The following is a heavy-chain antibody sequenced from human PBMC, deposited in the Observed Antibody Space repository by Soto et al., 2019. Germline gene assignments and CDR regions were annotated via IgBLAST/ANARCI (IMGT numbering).Heavy chain of an antibody. CDR1: GFSFTGYY. V-gene: IGHV1-2*02. D-gene: IGHD3-16*01. Sequence: ASVKVSCKASGFSFTGYYIHWLRQAPGQGLEWMGWINAHSGGTEYAQKFQGRVTLNRDMSIATAYLTLTSLTSDDTDLYYCAKDLTRKPAYWLDPCGQGTQVTVSS. CDR2: INAHSGGT. CDR3: AKDLTRKPAYWLDP. J-gene: IGHJ5*02.